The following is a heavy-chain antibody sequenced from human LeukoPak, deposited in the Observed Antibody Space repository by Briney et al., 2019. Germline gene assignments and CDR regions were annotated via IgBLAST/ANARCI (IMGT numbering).Heavy chain of an antibody. CDR3: ARFGWVLRMAFDI. V-gene: IGHV4-59*12. Sequence: PSETLSLTCTVSGGSISSYYWSWIRQPPGKGLEWIGYIYYSGSTNYNPSLKSRVTISVDTSKNQFSLKLSSVTAADTAVYYCARFGWVLRMAFDIWGQGTMVTVSS. J-gene: IGHJ3*02. CDR2: IYYSGST. D-gene: IGHD1-26*01. CDR1: GGSISSYY.